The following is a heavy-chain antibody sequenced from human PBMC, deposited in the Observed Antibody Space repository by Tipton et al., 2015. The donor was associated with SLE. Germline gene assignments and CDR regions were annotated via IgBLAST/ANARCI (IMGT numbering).Heavy chain of an antibody. D-gene: IGHD3-16*02. CDR2: IRSKAYGGTT. V-gene: IGHV3-49*04. J-gene: IGHJ6*03. CDR3: TRYRETFKSFSFYYMDV. CDR1: AFTSGDYA. Sequence: SLRLSCSGSAFTSGDYAMAWVRQAPGKGLEWIGVIRSKAYGGTTEYAPSVRGRFTISRDNSKRIAYLQMESLRAEDTAVYYCTRYRETFKSFSFYYMDVWGKGTTVTVS.